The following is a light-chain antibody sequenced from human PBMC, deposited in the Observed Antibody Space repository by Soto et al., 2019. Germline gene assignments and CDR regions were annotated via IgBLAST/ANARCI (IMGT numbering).Light chain of an antibody. V-gene: IGLV2-14*01. CDR2: EVT. J-gene: IGLJ1*01. CDR1: SSDVGGYDY. CDR3: SSYTNINTRACV. Sequence: QSVLTQPASVSGSPGQSITISCTGTSSDVGGYDYVSWYQRHPGKAPELMIYEVTDRPSGVSNRFSGSKSGNTASLTISGLQAEDEAEYYCSSYTNINTRACVFGTGTKVTVL.